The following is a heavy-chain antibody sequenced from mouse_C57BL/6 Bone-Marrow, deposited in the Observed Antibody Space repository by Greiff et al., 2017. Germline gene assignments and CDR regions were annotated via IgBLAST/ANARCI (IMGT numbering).Heavy chain of an antibody. Sequence: QVQLQQSGPELVKPGASVKISCKASGYAFSSSWMNWVKQRPGKGLEWIGRIYPGDGDTNYNGKFKGKDTLTADKSSSTAYMQLSSLTSEDSAVYFCARWGGLYWYFDVWGTGTTVTVAS. CDR1: GYAFSSSW. CDR3: ARWGGLYWYFDV. CDR2: IYPGDGDT. J-gene: IGHJ1*03. D-gene: IGHD3-3*01. V-gene: IGHV1-82*01.